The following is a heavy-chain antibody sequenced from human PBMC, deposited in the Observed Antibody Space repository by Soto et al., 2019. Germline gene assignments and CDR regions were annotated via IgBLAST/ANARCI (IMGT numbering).Heavy chain of an antibody. V-gene: IGHV3-30-3*01. D-gene: IGHD5-18*01. CDR2: ISYDGSNK. CDR3: ARGGIQLWSLFDY. CDR1: GFTFSSYA. J-gene: IGHJ4*02. Sequence: GGSLRLSCAASGFTFSSYAMHWVRQAPGKGLEWVAVISYDGSNKYYADSVKGRFTISRDNSKNTLYLQMNSLRAEDTAVYYCARGGIQLWSLFDYWGQGTLVTVSS.